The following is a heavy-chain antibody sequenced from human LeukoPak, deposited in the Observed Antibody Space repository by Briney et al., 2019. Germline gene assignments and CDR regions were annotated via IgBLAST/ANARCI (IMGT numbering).Heavy chain of an antibody. D-gene: IGHD3-22*01. CDR1: GFTFSSYS. CDR2: ISSSSSYI. Sequence: RGSLRLSCAASGFTFSSYSMNWVRQAPGKGLEWVSSISSSSSYIYYADSVKGRFTISRDNAKNSLYLQMNSLRAEDTAVYYCARSDDSSGYYGYWGQGTLVTVSS. V-gene: IGHV3-21*01. J-gene: IGHJ4*02. CDR3: ARSDDSSGYYGY.